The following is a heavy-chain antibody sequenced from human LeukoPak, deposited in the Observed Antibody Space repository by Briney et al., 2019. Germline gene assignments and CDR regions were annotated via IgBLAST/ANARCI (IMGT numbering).Heavy chain of an antibody. D-gene: IGHD6-13*01. V-gene: IGHV1-69*02. CDR1: GGTFSSYT. CDR2: IIPIPGIA. J-gene: IGHJ4*02. CDR3: ARTSIAAAGPIDY. Sequence: EASVKVSCKASGGTFSSYTISWVRQAPGQGLEWMGRIIPIPGIANYAQKFQGRVTITADKSTSTAYMELSSLRSEDAAVYYCARTSIAAAGPIDYWGEGTLATVSS.